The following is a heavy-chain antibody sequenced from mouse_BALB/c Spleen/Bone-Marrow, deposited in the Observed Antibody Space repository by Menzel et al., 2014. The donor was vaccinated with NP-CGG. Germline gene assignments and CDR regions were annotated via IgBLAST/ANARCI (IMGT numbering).Heavy chain of an antibody. CDR1: GYTFTSSW. V-gene: IGHV1S130*01. D-gene: IGHD2-1*01. CDR3: AREKIYGNYLWYFDV. CDR2: IHPNSGNT. J-gene: IGHJ1*01. Sequence: IQLQQSGSVLVRPGASVKLSCKASGYTFTSSWMHWAKQRPGQGLEWIGEIHPNSGNTNYNEKFKGKATLTVDTSSSTAYVDLSSVTSEDSAVYYCAREKIYGNYLWYFDVWGAGTTVTVSS.